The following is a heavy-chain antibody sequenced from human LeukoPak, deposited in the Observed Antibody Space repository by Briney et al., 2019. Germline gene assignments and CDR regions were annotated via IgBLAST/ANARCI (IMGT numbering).Heavy chain of an antibody. CDR1: GGSFSGYY. CDR2: INHSGST. V-gene: IGHV4-34*01. D-gene: IGHD3-10*01. Sequence: SETLSLTCAVYGGSFSGYYWSWIRQPPGKGLEWIGEINHSGSTNYNPSLKSRVTISVDTSKNQFSLKLSSVTAADTAVYYCARLVQRLLWFGELSSWFDPWGQGTLVTVSS. CDR3: ARLVQRLLWFGELSSWFDP. J-gene: IGHJ5*02.